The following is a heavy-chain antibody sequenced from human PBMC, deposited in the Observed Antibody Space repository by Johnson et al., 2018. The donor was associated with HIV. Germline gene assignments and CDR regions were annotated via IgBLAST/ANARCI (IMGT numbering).Heavy chain of an antibody. CDR2: ISYDGSNK. CDR1: GFTFSSYA. D-gene: IGHD6-13*01. J-gene: IGHJ3*02. V-gene: IGHV3-30*04. Sequence: QVQLVESGGGVVQPGRSLRLSCAASGFTFSSYAMHWVRQAPGKGLEWVAVISYDGSNKYYADSVKARFTISRDNSKNTLYLQMNSLRVEDTAVYYCAKELAADGVDAFDIWGQGTMVTVS. CDR3: AKELAADGVDAFDI.